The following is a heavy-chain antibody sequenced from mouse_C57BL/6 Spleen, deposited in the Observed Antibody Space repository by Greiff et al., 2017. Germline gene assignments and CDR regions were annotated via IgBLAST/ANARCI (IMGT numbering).Heavy chain of an antibody. D-gene: IGHD2-1*01. CDR3: TRDIYYGNAMDY. J-gene: IGHJ4*01. CDR1: GFTFSSYA. V-gene: IGHV5-9-1*02. Sequence: EVKLVESGEGLVKPGGSLKLSCAASGFTFSSYAMSWVRQTPEKRLEWVAYISSGGDYTYYADTVKGRLTISRDNARNTLYLQMSSLKSEDAAMYYCTRDIYYGNAMDYWGQGTSVTVSS. CDR2: ISSGGDYT.